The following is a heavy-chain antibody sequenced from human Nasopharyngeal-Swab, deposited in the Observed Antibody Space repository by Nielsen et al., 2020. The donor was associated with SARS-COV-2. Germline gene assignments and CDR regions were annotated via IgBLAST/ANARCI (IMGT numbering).Heavy chain of an antibody. D-gene: IGHD2-15*01. V-gene: IGHV3-73*01. J-gene: IGHJ4*02. CDR3: TRCGGGCYSGRDY. Sequence: GGSLRLSCAASGFTFSDSAIHWVRQASAEGLEWVARIRSKGNNYATASSASVKGRFIIFRDDPTNTAYLQMNSLKTEDTAMYYCTRCGGGCYSGRDYWGQGTLVTVSS. CDR2: IRSKGNNYAT. CDR1: GFTFSDSA.